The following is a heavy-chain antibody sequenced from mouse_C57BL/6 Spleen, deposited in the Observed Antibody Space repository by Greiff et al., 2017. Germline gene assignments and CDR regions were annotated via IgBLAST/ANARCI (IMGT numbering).Heavy chain of an antibody. CDR1: GYSITSGYY. Sequence: EVKLQESGPGLVKPSQSLSLTCSVTGYSITSGYYWNWIRQFPGNKLEWMGYISYDGSNHSNPSLTNRISITRDTSKNQFFLKLNSVTTEDTATXYCARDYYGSSYWYFDVWGTGTTVTVSS. V-gene: IGHV3-6*01. J-gene: IGHJ1*03. CDR3: ARDYYGSSYWYFDV. CDR2: ISYDGSN. D-gene: IGHD1-1*01.